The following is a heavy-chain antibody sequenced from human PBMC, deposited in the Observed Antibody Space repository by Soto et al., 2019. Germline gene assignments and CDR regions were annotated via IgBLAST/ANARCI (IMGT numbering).Heavy chain of an antibody. Sequence: GEPMKISCKGSGYSFTSYWIVWVRQMPGKGLEWMGIIYPGDSDTRYSPSFQGQVTISADKSISTAYLQWSSLKASDTAMYYCARLKQWLANWFDPWGQGTLVTVSS. CDR2: IYPGDSDT. D-gene: IGHD6-19*01. J-gene: IGHJ5*02. V-gene: IGHV5-51*01. CDR1: GYSFTSYW. CDR3: ARLKQWLANWFDP.